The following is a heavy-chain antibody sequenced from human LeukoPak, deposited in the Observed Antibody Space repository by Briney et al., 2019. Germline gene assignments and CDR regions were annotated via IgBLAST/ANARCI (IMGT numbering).Heavy chain of an antibody. Sequence: GGSLRLSCAASGFTFSSYSMNWVRQALGKGLEWVSSISSSSSYIYYADSVKGRFTISRDNAKNSLYLQMNSLRAEDTAVYYCARGLLTEYRSLYTWFDPWGEGSLVTVCS. D-gene: IGHD6-6*01. CDR3: ARGLLTEYRSLYTWFDP. J-gene: IGHJ5*02. V-gene: IGHV3-21*01. CDR2: ISSSSSYI. CDR1: GFTFSSYS.